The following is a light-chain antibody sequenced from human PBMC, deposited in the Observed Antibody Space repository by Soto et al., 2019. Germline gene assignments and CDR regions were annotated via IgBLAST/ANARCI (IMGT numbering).Light chain of an antibody. Sequence: AIQMTQSPSSLSAFEGDRVTITCRASQDIRNDLGWYQQKPGKAPKLLIYAASKLQSGVPSRFSGSGSGTDFTLTISSLQPEAFATYYCLQDYIYPWTFGQGTKVEIK. V-gene: IGKV1-6*01. J-gene: IGKJ1*01. CDR1: QDIRND. CDR2: AAS. CDR3: LQDYIYPWT.